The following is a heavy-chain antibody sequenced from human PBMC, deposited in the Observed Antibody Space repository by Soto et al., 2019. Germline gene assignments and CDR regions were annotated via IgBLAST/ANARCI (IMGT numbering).Heavy chain of an antibody. CDR1: SGSISSSNW. D-gene: IGHD3-10*01. Sequence: QVQLQESGPGLVKPSGTLSLTCAVSSGSISSSNWWSWVRQPPGKGLEWIGEIYHSGSTNYKPSLKKRGTITVNKSKNQSSQKQSTVTNTDTAVDYYAGDYYGSGSYEHHWGQGTLVTVSS. V-gene: IGHV4-4*02. J-gene: IGHJ5*02. CDR2: IYHSGST. CDR3: AGDYYGSGSYEHH.